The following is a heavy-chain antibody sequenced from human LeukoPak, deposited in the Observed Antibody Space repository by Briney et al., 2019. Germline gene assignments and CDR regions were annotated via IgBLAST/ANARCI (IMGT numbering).Heavy chain of an antibody. J-gene: IGHJ4*02. V-gene: IGHV1-2*04. Sequence: ASVKVSCKASGYTFTGYYMHWVRQAPGQGLEWMGWINPNSGGTNYAQKFQGWVTMTRDTSISTAYMELSRLRSGDTAVYYCARSDFYCSGGSCYRYYFDYWGQGTLVTVSS. CDR3: ARSDFYCSGGSCYRYYFDY. D-gene: IGHD2-15*01. CDR2: INPNSGGT. CDR1: GYTFTGYY.